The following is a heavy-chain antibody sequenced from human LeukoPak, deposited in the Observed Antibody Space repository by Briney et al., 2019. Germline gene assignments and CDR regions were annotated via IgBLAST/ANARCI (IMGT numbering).Heavy chain of an antibody. J-gene: IGHJ5*02. V-gene: IGHV1-8*03. D-gene: IGHD6-19*01. CDR3: ARDQGYSSGPSGWFDP. CDR1: GYTFTSYD. Sequence: GASVKVSCKASGYTFTSYDINWVRQATGQGLEWMGWMNPNSGNTGYAQKFQGRVTITRNTSISTAYMELSSLRSEDTAVYYCARDQGYSSGPSGWFDPWGQGTLVTASS. CDR2: MNPNSGNT.